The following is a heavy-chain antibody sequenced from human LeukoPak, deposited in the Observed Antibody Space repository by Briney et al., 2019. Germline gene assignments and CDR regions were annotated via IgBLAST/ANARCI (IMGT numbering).Heavy chain of an antibody. J-gene: IGHJ6*03. D-gene: IGHD3-16*01. Sequence: ASETLSLTCTVSGGSISSSSYYWGWIRQPPGKGLEWIGSVYYSGSTYYNPSLKSRVTISVDTSKNQFSLKLSSVTAADTAVYYCARGGVGDYYYYYYYMDVWGKGTTVTVSS. CDR3: ARGGVGDYYYYYYYMDV. V-gene: IGHV4-39*07. CDR1: GGSISSSSYY. CDR2: VYYSGST.